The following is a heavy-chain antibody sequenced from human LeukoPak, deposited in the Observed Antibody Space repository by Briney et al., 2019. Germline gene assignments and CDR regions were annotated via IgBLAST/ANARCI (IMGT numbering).Heavy chain of an antibody. V-gene: IGHV3-7*01. Sequence: GGSLRLSCAASGFTFSSYWMSWVRQAPGKGLEWVANIKQDGSEKYYVDSVKGRFTISRDNAKNSLYLQMNSLRAEDTAVYYCASEAGDYYDSSGYYLWGQGTLVTVSS. D-gene: IGHD3-22*01. CDR3: ASEAGDYYDSSGYYL. CDR1: GFTFSSYW. CDR2: IKQDGSEK. J-gene: IGHJ4*02.